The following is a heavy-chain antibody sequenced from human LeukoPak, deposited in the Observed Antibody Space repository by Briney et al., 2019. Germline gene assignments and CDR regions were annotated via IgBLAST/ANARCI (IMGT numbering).Heavy chain of an antibody. V-gene: IGHV3-48*02. D-gene: IGHD4-17*01. CDR3: VRGYGDQFDY. J-gene: IGHJ4*02. Sequence: PGGSLRLSCAASGFSFSSYSMNWVRQAPGKGPEWVSYIDSGSRTIYYADSVKGRFTISRDNAKNSLYLQMNSLRDEDTAVYYCVRGYGDQFDYWGQGTLVTVSS. CDR1: GFSFSSYS. CDR2: IDSGSRTI.